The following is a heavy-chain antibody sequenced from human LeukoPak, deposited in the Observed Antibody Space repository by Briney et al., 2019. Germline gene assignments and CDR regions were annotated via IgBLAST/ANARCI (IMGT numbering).Heavy chain of an antibody. D-gene: IGHD3-10*01. V-gene: IGHV4-30-4*01. J-gene: IGHJ4*02. CDR2: IYYGGGT. Sequence: PSETLSLTCTVSGDSISSSDYYWSWIRQPPGKGLEWIGYIYYGGGTYHSPSLKSRLSISVDTSKNQFSLSLSSVTAADTAVYYCARGYRPGGYSIDHWGQGSLVTVSS. CDR3: ARGYRPGGYSIDH. CDR1: GDSISSSDYY.